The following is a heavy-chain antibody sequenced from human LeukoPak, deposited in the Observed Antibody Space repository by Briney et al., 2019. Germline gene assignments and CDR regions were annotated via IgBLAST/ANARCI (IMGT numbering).Heavy chain of an antibody. D-gene: IGHD2-21*02. V-gene: IGHV1-2*02. J-gene: IGHJ5*02. CDR3: ARDACNGGDCFNWFDP. Sequence: GASVKVSCKASGYSFTGYYIHWARQAPGQGLEWMGWINPNGGGTNYAQEFQGRVTMTRDTSIGTAYMELSSLRSDDTAMYYCARDACNGGDCFNWFDPWGQGTLVTVSS. CDR2: INPNGGGT. CDR1: GYSFTGYY.